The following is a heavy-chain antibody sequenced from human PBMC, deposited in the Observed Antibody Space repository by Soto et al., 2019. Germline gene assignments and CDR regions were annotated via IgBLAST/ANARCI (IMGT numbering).Heavy chain of an antibody. CDR1: GYTFTSYD. V-gene: IGHV1-8*01. D-gene: IGHD3-3*01. Sequence: ASVKVSCKASGYTFTSYDINWVRQATGQGLEWMGWMNPNSGNTGYAQKFQGRVTMTRNTSISTAYMELSSLRSEDTAVYYCARRGRNYDFWSGNYYYYGMDVWGQGTTVTV. J-gene: IGHJ6*02. CDR2: MNPNSGNT. CDR3: ARRGRNYDFWSGNYYYYGMDV.